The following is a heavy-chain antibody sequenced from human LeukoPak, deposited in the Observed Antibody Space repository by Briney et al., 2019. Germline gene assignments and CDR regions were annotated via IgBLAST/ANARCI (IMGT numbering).Heavy chain of an antibody. CDR2: IYTSNSDT. CDR3: ARHYYGSGSSGQNDF. J-gene: IGHJ4*02. Sequence: GESLKISCKGSGYTFTSYWIGWVRQMPGKGLEWMGIIYTSNSDTRYSPSFQGQVTISADKSISTAYLQWSSLEASDTGIYYCARHYYGSGSSGQNDFWGQGTLVTVSS. D-gene: IGHD3-10*01. V-gene: IGHV5-51*01. CDR1: GYTFTSYW.